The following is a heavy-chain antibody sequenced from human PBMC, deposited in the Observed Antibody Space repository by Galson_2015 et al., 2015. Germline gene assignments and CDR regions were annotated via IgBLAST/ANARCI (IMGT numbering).Heavy chain of an antibody. CDR2: IGGTGAKT. CDR1: GFTFSNSA. J-gene: IGHJ4*02. D-gene: IGHD3-9*01. CDR3: ATVTKPLRYFDS. V-gene: IGHV3-23*01. Sequence: SLRLSCAASGFTFSNSAMTWVRQAPGKGLEWVAAIGGTGAKTYYSESAKGRFTVSRDNSKNTLDLQMNSLRAEDTAVYYCATVTKPLRYFDSWGQGTLVTVSS.